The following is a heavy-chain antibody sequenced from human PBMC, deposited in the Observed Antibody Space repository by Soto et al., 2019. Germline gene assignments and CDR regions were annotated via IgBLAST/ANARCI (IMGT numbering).Heavy chain of an antibody. CDR2: FYFGGNT. J-gene: IGHJ6*02. CDR1: GGSISSSSYY. D-gene: IGHD2-2*01. Sequence: QLQLQESGPGLVKPSETLSLTCTVSGGSISSSSYYWGWIRQPPGKGLEWIGSFYFGGNTYYNPSLKSRVTISVDTSKNQFSLKLSSVTAADTALYYCAGLRYCSSTSCYYYYGMDVWGQGTTVTVSS. V-gene: IGHV4-39*01. CDR3: AGLRYCSSTSCYYYYGMDV.